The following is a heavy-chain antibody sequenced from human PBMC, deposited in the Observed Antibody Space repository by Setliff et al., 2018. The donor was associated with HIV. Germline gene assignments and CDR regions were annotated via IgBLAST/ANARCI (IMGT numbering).Heavy chain of an antibody. Sequence: PGGSLRLSCAASGFTFNDYYMTWIRQASGKGLGWVSSISSNGTTMYYADSMKGRFTISRDNAKNSLYLQMNSLRAEDMAVYYCARAIEQWVAPNSFDLWGQGTLVTVSS. D-gene: IGHD6-19*01. CDR3: ARAIEQWVAPNSFDL. CDR2: ISSNGTTM. J-gene: IGHJ4*02. V-gene: IGHV3-11*04. CDR1: GFTFNDYY.